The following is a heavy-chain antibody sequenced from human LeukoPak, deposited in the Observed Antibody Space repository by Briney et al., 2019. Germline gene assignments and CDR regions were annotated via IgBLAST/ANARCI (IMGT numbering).Heavy chain of an antibody. Sequence: GASVKVSCKASGYTFTSYYMHWVRQAPAQGLEWMGIINHSGGSTSYAQKFQGRVTMTRDTSTSTVYMELSSLRSEDTAVYYCARDLGGPSGPDYWGQGTLVTVSS. CDR1: GYTFTSYY. CDR3: ARDLGGPSGPDY. J-gene: IGHJ4*02. D-gene: IGHD3-3*01. CDR2: INHSGGST. V-gene: IGHV1-46*01.